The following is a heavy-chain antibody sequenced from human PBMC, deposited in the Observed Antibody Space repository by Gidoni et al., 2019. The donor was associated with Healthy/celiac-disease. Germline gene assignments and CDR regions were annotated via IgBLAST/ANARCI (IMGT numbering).Heavy chain of an antibody. D-gene: IGHD5-18*01. Sequence: EVQLVESGGGLVKPGGSLRLSCAASGFTFSSYSMNWVRQAPGKGLEWVSSISSSSSYIYYADSVKGRFTISRDNAKNSLYLQMNSLRAEDTAVYYCARDSLRGYSYGSDYWGQGTLVTVSS. V-gene: IGHV3-21*01. CDR1: GFTFSSYS. CDR2: ISSSSSYI. J-gene: IGHJ4*02. CDR3: ARDSLRGYSYGSDY.